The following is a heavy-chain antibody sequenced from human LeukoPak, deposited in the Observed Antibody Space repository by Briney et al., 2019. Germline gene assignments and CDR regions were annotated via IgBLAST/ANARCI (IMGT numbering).Heavy chain of an antibody. J-gene: IGHJ5*02. CDR3: ARYYYGSGRRTNWFDP. Sequence: SETLSLTCAVYGGSLSGYYWSWIRQPPGKGLEWIGEINHSGSTNYNPSLKSRVTISVDTSKNQFSLKLSSVTAADTAVYYCARYYYGSGRRTNWFDPWGQGTLVTVSS. CDR1: GGSLSGYY. CDR2: INHSGST. D-gene: IGHD3-10*01. V-gene: IGHV4-34*01.